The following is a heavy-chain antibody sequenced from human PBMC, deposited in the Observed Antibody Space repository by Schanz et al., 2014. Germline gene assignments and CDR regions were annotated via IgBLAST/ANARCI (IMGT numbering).Heavy chain of an antibody. V-gene: IGHV3-33*08. CDR2: IWYDGSNK. CDR3: TTDNGHFAFDF. D-gene: IGHD2-8*01. CDR1: GFTLSSYG. Sequence: QVRLVESGGGVVQPGRSLRLSCAASGFTLSSYGMHWVRQAPGKGLEWVAVIWYDGSNKYYADSVKGRFTISRDNSKNTLYLQMNSLRPEDTAVYYCTTDNGHFAFDFWGQGTMVTVSS. J-gene: IGHJ3*01.